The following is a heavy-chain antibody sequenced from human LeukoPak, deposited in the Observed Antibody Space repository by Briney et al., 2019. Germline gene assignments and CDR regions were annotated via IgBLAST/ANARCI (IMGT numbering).Heavy chain of an antibody. CDR3: AKDRGSIAVAGIDY. CDR2: ISGTVGST. V-gene: IGHV3-23*01. J-gene: IGHJ4*02. CDR1: GFTFSSYA. Sequence: GGSLRLSCAASGFTFSSYAMSWVRQAPGKGLEWVSAISGTVGSTYYADSVKGRFAISRDNSKNTLYLQMNSLRAEDTAVYYCAKDRGSIAVAGIDYWGQGTLVTVSS. D-gene: IGHD6-19*01.